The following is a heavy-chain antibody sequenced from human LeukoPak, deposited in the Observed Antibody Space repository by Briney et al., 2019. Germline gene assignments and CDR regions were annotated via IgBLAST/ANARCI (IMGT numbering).Heavy chain of an antibody. V-gene: IGHV4-34*01. Sequence: SETLSLTCAVYGGSFSGYYWTWIRQPPGKGLEWIGEISHSGSTNYKPSLKSRVTISLDTFKHQFSLKLSSVTAADTAVYYCARRGGVDYWGQGTLVTVSS. CDR1: GGSFSGYY. J-gene: IGHJ4*02. CDR2: ISHSGST. CDR3: ARRGGVDY. D-gene: IGHD3-10*01.